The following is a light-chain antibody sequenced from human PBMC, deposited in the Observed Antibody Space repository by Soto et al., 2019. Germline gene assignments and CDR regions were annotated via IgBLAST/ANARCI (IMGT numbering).Light chain of an antibody. CDR1: QTLLYNSNNKNY. Sequence: IVMTQSPDSLAVSLGERATINCKSSQTLLYNSNNKNYLAWYQQRPGQPPKLLIYWASTREFGVPDRFSGSGSGTDFTLTISSLQAEDVAVYYCQQYYSTPPTFGGGTKVEIK. J-gene: IGKJ4*01. CDR2: WAS. CDR3: QQYYSTPPT. V-gene: IGKV4-1*01.